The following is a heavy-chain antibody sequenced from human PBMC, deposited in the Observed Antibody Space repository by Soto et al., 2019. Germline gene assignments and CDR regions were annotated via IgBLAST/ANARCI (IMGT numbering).Heavy chain of an antibody. Sequence: SETLSLTCTVSGGSISSSSYYWGWIRQPPGKGLEWIGSIYYSGSTYYNPSLKSRVTISVDTSKNQFSLKLSSVTAADTAVYYCARSNLWFGGRLFDYWGQGTLVTVSS. D-gene: IGHD3-10*01. CDR3: ARSNLWFGGRLFDY. V-gene: IGHV4-39*01. CDR2: IYYSGST. CDR1: GGSISSSSYY. J-gene: IGHJ4*02.